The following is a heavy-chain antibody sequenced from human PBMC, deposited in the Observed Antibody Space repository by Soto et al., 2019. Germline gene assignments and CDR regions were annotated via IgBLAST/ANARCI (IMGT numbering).Heavy chain of an antibody. CDR1: GFSLNNGGAG. CDR2: IYWNEDK. D-gene: IGHD4-17*01. J-gene: IGHJ5*02. V-gene: IGHV2-5*01. Sequence: QITLKESGPTLVKPTQTLTLTCTFSGFSLNNGGAGVGWIRQPPGKALEWLALIYWNEDKRYSPSLKSRLTITKDTSKNQVVLTMTNMDPADTATYYCAHRGYGDYPRDNWFDPWGQGTLVTVSS. CDR3: AHRGYGDYPRDNWFDP.